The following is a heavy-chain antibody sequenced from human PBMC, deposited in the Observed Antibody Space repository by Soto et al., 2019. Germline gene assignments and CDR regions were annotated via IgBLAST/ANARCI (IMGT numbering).Heavy chain of an antibody. Sequence: SETLSLTCAVYGGSFSGYYWSWIRQHPGKGLEWIGYIYYSGSTYYNPSLKSRVTISVDTSKNQFSLKLSSVTAADTAVYYCARGGGLMHLFDYWAQGTLVTVSS. D-gene: IGHD3-16*01. CDR2: IYYSGST. J-gene: IGHJ4*02. CDR3: ARGGGLMHLFDY. V-gene: IGHV4-31*11. CDR1: GGSFSGYY.